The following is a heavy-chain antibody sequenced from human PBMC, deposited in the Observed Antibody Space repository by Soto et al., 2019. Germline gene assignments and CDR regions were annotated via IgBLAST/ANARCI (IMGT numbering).Heavy chain of an antibody. D-gene: IGHD2-2*01. CDR1: GFTVSSHY. Sequence: EVQLVETGGGLIQPGGSLRLSCAASGFTVSSHYMSWVRQAPGKGLEWVSGMYSGGSTYYADSVKGRFTIPRDNSKNTLYLQMNSLRAEDRAVYYCARHAEYQIRPGAFDFWGQGKMVTVSS. CDR2: MYSGGST. J-gene: IGHJ3*01. CDR3: ARHAEYQIRPGAFDF. V-gene: IGHV3-53*02.